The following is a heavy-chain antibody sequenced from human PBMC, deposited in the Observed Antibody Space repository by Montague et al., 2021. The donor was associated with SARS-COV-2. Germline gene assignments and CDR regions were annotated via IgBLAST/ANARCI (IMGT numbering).Heavy chain of an antibody. CDR2: ISYDGCDK. CDR1: GFTFSDYA. D-gene: IGHD3-16*01. Sequence: SLRLSCAASGFTFSDYAIYWVRQSPGKGLEWVALISYDGCDKYYADSVKGRFAISRDNSKNTLYLQMNSLRAEDTAVYFCARDRLKWGMITFGGNDYWGQGTLVTVSS. V-gene: IGHV3-30*09. CDR3: ARDRLKWGMITFGGNDY. J-gene: IGHJ4*02.